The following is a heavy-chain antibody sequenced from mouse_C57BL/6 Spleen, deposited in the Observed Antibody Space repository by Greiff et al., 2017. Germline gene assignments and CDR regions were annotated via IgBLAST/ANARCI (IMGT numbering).Heavy chain of an antibody. CDR1: GYTFTDYY. J-gene: IGHJ3*01. Sequence: VQLQQSGPELVKPGASVKISCKASGYTFTDYYMNWVKQSHGKSLEWIGDINPNNGGTSYNQKFKGKATLTVDKSSSTAYMELRSLTSEDSAVYYCARWNGYYPFAYWGQGTLVTVSA. CDR2: INPNNGGT. V-gene: IGHV1-26*01. CDR3: ARWNGYYPFAY. D-gene: IGHD2-3*01.